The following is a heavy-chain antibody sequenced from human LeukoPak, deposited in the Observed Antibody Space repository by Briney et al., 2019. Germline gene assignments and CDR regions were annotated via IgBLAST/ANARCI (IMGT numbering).Heavy chain of an antibody. CDR2: INPNSGGT. Sequence: ASVKVSCKASGYTFTGYYMHWVRQAPGQGLEWMGWINPNSGGTNYAQKFQGRVTMTRDTSISTAYMELSRLRSDDTAVYYCARARIRYSNYGNWFDPWGQGTLVTVSS. V-gene: IGHV1-2*02. CDR1: GYTFTGYY. CDR3: ARARIRYSNYGNWFDP. D-gene: IGHD4-11*01. J-gene: IGHJ5*02.